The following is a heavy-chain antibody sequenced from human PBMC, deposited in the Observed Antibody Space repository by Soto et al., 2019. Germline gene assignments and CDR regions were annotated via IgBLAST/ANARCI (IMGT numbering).Heavy chain of an antibody. D-gene: IGHD3-3*01. CDR3: ARVGYDFWSGYYTGQNWFDP. V-gene: IGHV4-59*12. J-gene: IGHJ5*02. CDR1: GGSISSYY. CDR2: IYYSGST. Sequence: SETLSLTCTVSGGSISSYYWSWIRQPPGKGLEWIGYIYYSGSTNYNPSLKSRVTISVDTSKNQFSLKLSSVTAADTAVYYCARVGYDFWSGYYTGQNWFDPWGQGTLVTVSS.